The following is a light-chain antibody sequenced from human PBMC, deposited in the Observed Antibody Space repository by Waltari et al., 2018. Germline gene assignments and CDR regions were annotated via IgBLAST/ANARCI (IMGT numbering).Light chain of an antibody. J-gene: IGLJ1*01. CDR1: SHDVGGSHY. CDR3: CSYAGSYV. CDR2: DVS. Sequence: QSALTQPRSVSGSPGQSVTISCTGTSHDVGGSHYVSWYQQHPGKAPKLMIYDVSKRPSGVPDRFSGSKSGNTASLTISGLQAEDEADYYCCSYAGSYVFGTGTKVTVL. V-gene: IGLV2-11*01.